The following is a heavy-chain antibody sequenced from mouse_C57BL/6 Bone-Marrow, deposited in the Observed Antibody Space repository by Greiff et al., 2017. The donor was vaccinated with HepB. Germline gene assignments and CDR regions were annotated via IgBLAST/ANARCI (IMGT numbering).Heavy chain of an antibody. J-gene: IGHJ4*01. V-gene: IGHV10-1*01. CDR3: VRQRGNYGSSYYAMDY. Sequence: EVKLMESGGGLVQPKGSLKLSCAASGFSFNTYAMNWVRQAPGKGLEWVARIRSKSNNYATYYADSVKDRFTISRDDSESMLYLQMNNLKTEDTAMYYCVRQRGNYGSSYYAMDYWGQGTSVTVSS. D-gene: IGHD1-1*01. CDR1: GFSFNTYA. CDR2: IRSKSNNYAT.